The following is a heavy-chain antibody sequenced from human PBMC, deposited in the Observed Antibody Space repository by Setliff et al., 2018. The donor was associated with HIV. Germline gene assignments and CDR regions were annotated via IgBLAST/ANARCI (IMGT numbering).Heavy chain of an antibody. D-gene: IGHD3-22*01. Sequence: SETLSLTCSVSGGSISDNKYYWSWIRQPPGKGLEWTGSIYHTGKTYYNSALKNRLTISVDTSKNQFSLELSSVTAADTAVYYCASRIYYYDSSRVLREEGFDPWGQGTLVTVSS. CDR3: ASRIYYYDSSRVLREEGFDP. V-gene: IGHV4-39*01. CDR1: GGSISDNKYY. CDR2: IYHTGKT. J-gene: IGHJ5*02.